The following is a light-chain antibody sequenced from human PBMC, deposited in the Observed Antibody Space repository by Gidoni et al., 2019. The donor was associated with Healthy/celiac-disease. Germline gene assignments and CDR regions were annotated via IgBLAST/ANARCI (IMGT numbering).Light chain of an antibody. Sequence: DIVMTQSPDSLAVSLGERATINCKSSQSVLYSSNNKNYLAWYQQKPGQPPKLLIYWASTRDSRVPDRFSGSGSGTDFTLTISSRQAEDVAVYYCQQYYSTPLTFGPWTKVDIK. CDR1: QSVLYSSNNKNY. CDR2: WAS. V-gene: IGKV4-1*01. CDR3: QQYYSTPLT. J-gene: IGKJ3*01.